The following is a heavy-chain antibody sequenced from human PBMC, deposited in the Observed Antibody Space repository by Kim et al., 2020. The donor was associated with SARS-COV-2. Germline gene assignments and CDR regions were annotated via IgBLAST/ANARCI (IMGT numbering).Heavy chain of an antibody. CDR1: GGTFSSYA. CDR2: IIPIFGTA. Sequence: SVKVSCKASGGTFSSYAISWVRQAPGQGLEWMGGIIPIFGTANYAQKFQGRVTITADESTSTAYMELSSLRSEDTAVYYCARVYDSSGYSIDAFDIWGQGTMVTVSS. J-gene: IGHJ3*02. D-gene: IGHD3-22*01. V-gene: IGHV1-69*13. CDR3: ARVYDSSGYSIDAFDI.